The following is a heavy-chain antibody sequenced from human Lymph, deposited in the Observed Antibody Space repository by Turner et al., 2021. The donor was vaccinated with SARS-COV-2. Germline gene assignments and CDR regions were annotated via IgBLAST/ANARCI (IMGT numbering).Heavy chain of an antibody. D-gene: IGHD2-21*02. V-gene: IGHV4-59*01. J-gene: IGHJ5*02. CDR2: IYYRGST. CDR3: ARETVNNWVDP. Sequence: VQPQESGPRLVKHLEALSLTCTVSGGSMNSNYWSWIRPPPGKRMEWIGYIYYRGSTNYNPSLKSRVTIAVYTSKNQFSLKLTSVTAADTDIYYCARETVNNWVDPWGQGILVTVSS. CDR1: GGSMNSNY.